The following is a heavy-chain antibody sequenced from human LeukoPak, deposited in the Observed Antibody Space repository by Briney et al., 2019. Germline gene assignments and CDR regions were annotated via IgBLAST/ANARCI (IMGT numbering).Heavy chain of an antibody. CDR3: AVDKYGSGSTDY. CDR1: GYTLTELS. Sequence: ASVKVSCKVSGYTLTELSMHWVRQAPGKGLEWMGGFDPEDGETIYAQKFQGRVTMTEDTSTDIAYMELSSLRSEDTAVYYCAVDKYGSGSTDYWGQGTLVTVSS. V-gene: IGHV1-24*01. J-gene: IGHJ4*02. CDR2: FDPEDGET. D-gene: IGHD3-10*01.